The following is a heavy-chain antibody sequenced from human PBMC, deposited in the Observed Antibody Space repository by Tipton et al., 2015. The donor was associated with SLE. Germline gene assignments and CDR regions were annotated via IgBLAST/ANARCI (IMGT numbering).Heavy chain of an antibody. CDR3: ARCDYSHWGDY. Sequence: TLSLTCAVSGGSLSSNKWWSWVRQPPGKGLEWIGEIYHTGSTNYNPSLKSRVTVLLDKSKNQFSLKLNSVTAADTAVYYCARCDYSHWGDYWGQGILVTVSS. CDR2: IYHTGST. D-gene: IGHD4-11*01. CDR1: GGSLSSNKW. V-gene: IGHV4-4*02. J-gene: IGHJ4*02.